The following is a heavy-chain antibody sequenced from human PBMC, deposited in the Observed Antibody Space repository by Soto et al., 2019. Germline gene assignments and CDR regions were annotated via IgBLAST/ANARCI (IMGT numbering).Heavy chain of an antibody. D-gene: IGHD6-13*01. CDR1: GGTFSNYA. J-gene: IGHJ4*02. Sequence: QVQLVQSGAEVKKPGSSVKVSCKASGGTFSNYAISWVRQAPGQGLEWMGGIIPIFGKTKYAHRIQGRVTITADESTSTAYMELSSLRSEDTAVYYCARVSSSWYKDYFDYWGQGTLVTVSS. V-gene: IGHV1-69*12. CDR3: ARVSSSWYKDYFDY. CDR2: IIPIFGKT.